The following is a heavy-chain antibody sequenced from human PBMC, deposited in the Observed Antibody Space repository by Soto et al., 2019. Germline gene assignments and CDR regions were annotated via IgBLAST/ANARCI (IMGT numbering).Heavy chain of an antibody. D-gene: IGHD1-1*01. J-gene: IGHJ4*02. CDR2: IRKRGDHK. V-gene: IGHV3-23*01. CDR1: GFTFRDYA. Sequence: LRLSCAASGFTFRDYAMSWVRQSPGRGLEWLSTIRKRGDHKFYADSVKGRFTISRDNSKNTMSLQMNSLRVEDTAVYYCARDPGNDEAIDYWGQGTLVTVSS. CDR3: ARDPGNDEAIDY.